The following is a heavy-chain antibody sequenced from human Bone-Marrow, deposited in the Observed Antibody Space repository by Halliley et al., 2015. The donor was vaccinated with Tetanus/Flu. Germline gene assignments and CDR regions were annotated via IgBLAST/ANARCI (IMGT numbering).Heavy chain of an antibody. Sequence: AASGFTFDPYRWMNWVRQAPGKGLEWVSGISGGAHNTYYADSVRGRFTISRDNSKNTLFLHMNKLRAEDTALYYCAKAADWDYGYWFDHWGQGVLVTVSS. CDR2: ISGGAHNT. D-gene: IGHD3-16*01. J-gene: IGHJ5*02. CDR1: GFTFDPYR. V-gene: IGHV3-23*01. CDR3: AKAADWDYGYWFDH.